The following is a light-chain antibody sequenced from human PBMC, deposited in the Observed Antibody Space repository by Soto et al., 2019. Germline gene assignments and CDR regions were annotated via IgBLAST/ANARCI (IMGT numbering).Light chain of an antibody. Sequence: DIVMTQSQDSLAVSLGERATINCKSSQSVLYSSNNKNYLVWYQKKPGQPPQLLIYWASTRESGVPDRFSGSGSGTDFTLTISSLQAEDVAVYACQQYYIPPLTFGQGTKVEIK. CDR2: WAS. CDR3: QQYYIPPLT. J-gene: IGKJ1*01. V-gene: IGKV4-1*01. CDR1: QSVLYSSNNKNY.